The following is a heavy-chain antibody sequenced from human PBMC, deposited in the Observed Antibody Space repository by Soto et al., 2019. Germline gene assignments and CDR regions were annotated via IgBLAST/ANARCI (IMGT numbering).Heavy chain of an antibody. CDR1: GGSISSYY. CDR2: IYYSGST. D-gene: IGHD3-10*01. V-gene: IGHV4-59*08. J-gene: IGHJ4*02. CDR3: ARQLWFGEYY. Sequence: SETLSLTCTVSGGSISSYYWSWIRQPPGKGLEWIGYIYYSGSTNYNPSLKSRVTISVDTSKNQFSLKLSSVTAADTAVYYCARQLWFGEYYWGQGTLVTVSS.